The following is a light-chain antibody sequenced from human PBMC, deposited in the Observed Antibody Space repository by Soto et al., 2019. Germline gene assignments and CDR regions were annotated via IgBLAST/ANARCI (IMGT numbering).Light chain of an antibody. CDR1: PGISNS. CDR2: DAS. CDR3: QKYNSAPLT. J-gene: IGKJ3*01. Sequence: DIQMTQSPSSLSAFVGDRVTISCRASPGISNSVAWYQQKPGKVPKVLIYDASTLQSGVPSRFSGSGSGTDFTLTISSLQPEDVATYYCQKYNSAPLTFGPGTKVDIK. V-gene: IGKV1-27*01.